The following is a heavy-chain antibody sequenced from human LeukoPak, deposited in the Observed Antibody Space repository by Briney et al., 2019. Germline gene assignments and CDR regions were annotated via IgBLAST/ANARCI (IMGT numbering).Heavy chain of an antibody. CDR2: ISWNSGTI. J-gene: IGHJ3*02. CDR1: GFTFDDYA. CDR3: AKASTRSFTSGYYGDAFDI. V-gene: IGHV3-9*03. Sequence: GGSLRLSCAASGFTFDDYAMHWVRQAPGKGLEWVSGISWNSGTIAYADSVKGRFTISRDNAKNSLYLQMNSLRAEDMASYYCAKASTRSFTSGYYGDAFDIWGQGTMVSVSS. D-gene: IGHD3-22*01.